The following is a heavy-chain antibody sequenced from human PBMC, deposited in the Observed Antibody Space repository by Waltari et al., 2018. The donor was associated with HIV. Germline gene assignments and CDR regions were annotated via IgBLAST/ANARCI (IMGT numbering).Heavy chain of an antibody. CDR3: ARGLDILTAHYHWYLDL. D-gene: IGHD3-9*01. V-gene: IGHV4-61*02. CDR1: GGSTTSGTYY. J-gene: IGHJ2*01. Sequence: QVQLQESGPGLVKPSQTLSLTCTLSGGSTTSGTYYWTWIRQPAGKGLEWVGRGYISGSTNYNPSLRSRVTISVDTSKNQFSLKLTSVTAADTAVYYCARGLDILTAHYHWYLDLWGRGTLVTVSS. CDR2: GYISGST.